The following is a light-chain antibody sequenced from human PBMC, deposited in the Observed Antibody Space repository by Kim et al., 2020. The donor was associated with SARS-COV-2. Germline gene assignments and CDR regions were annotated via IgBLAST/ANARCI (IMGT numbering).Light chain of an antibody. CDR2: NGN. V-gene: IGLV1-44*01. CDR1: SPNVGRYF. Sequence: GQRVTISSSGSSPNVGRYFVKWYQQLPAAAPKVFIYNGNQRPSGVPDRCSGARSGASASLAISGLQSEDEADYYCATWDVSLNGWVFGGGTQLTVL. CDR3: ATWDVSLNGWV. J-gene: IGLJ3*02.